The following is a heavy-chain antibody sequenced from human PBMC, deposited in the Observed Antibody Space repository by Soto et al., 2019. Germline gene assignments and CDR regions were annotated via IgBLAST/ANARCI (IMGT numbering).Heavy chain of an antibody. D-gene: IGHD2-2*01. Sequence: GGSLRLSCAASGFTFSSYSMNWVRQAPGKGLEWVSSISSSSGYIYYADSVKGRFTISRDNAKNSLYLQMNSLRAEDTAVYYCSRVKLGYCISTSCYHDYWGQGTLVTVSS. V-gene: IGHV3-21*01. J-gene: IGHJ4*02. CDR3: SRVKLGYCISTSCYHDY. CDR2: ISSSSGYI. CDR1: GFTFSSYS.